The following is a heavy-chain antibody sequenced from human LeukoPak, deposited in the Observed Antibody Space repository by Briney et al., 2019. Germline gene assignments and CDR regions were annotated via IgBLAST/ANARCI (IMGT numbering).Heavy chain of an antibody. J-gene: IGHJ4*02. CDR3: AKARGLGIVGAHFDY. D-gene: IGHD1-26*01. Sequence: PGGSLRLSCAASGFTFSSYAMTWVRQAPGKGLEWVSTISGGGGTTYYPDSVKGRFTISRDNSENTLYLQMNSLRAEDTAVYYCAKARGLGIVGAHFDYWGQGTLVTVSS. CDR1: GFTFSSYA. V-gene: IGHV3-23*01. CDR2: ISGGGGTT.